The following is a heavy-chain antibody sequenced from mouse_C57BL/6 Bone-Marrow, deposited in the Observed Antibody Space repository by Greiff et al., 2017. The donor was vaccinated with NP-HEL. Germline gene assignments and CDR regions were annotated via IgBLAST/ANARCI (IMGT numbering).Heavy chain of an antibody. J-gene: IGHJ4*01. CDR2: ISYSGST. D-gene: IGHD1-3*01. V-gene: IGHV3-8*01. CDR1: GYSFTSDY. CDR3: ARYPSYSYYAMDY. Sequence: EVQLLEPGPGLAKPSPSLSLSCSASGYSFTSDYWNWIRQFPGHNLEYMGYISYSGSTYYNPSLISRISITRNTSQNPDYLQLKSVTTEDTATYYCARYPSYSYYAMDYWGQGTSVTVSS.